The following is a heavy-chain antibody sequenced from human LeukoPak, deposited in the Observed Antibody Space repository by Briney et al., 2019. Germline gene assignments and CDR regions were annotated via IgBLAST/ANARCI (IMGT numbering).Heavy chain of an antibody. CDR2: INEGGGI. CDR1: GGSFSGYY. CDR3: ARHDYFGPGSGLWYFHL. Sequence: SETLSLTCGVYGGSFSGYYWSWIRQSPGKGLEWIGEINEGGGITYNASLKSRVTISVHTTKTEVSLNMSSVTEADTAVYYCARHDYFGPGSGLWYFHLWGRGTLVTVSS. V-gene: IGHV4-34*01. D-gene: IGHD3-10*01. J-gene: IGHJ2*01.